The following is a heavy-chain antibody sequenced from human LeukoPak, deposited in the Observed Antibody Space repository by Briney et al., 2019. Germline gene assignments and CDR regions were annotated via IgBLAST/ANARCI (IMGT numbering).Heavy chain of an antibody. Sequence: ETLSLTCTVSGGSISSSSYYWGWIRRPPGKGLEWVANIKQDGSEKYYVDSVKGRFTISRDNAKNSLYLQMNSLRAEDTAVYYCARDRPKLSIAAAGTDYWGQGTLVTVSS. CDR2: IKQDGSEK. CDR1: GGSISSSSYY. CDR3: ARDRPKLSIAAAGTDY. J-gene: IGHJ4*02. V-gene: IGHV3-7*01. D-gene: IGHD6-13*01.